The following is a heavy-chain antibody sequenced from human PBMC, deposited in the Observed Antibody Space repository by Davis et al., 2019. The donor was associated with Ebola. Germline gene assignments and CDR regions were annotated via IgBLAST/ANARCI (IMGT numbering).Heavy chain of an antibody. Sequence: GESLKISCAACGFTFSTYALTWVRQAPGKGLEWVSAISGSAGTYYADSVKGRFTISRDNSKNTLYLQMNSRRVEDTARYYCAKGSDYDFWRGYYSAGSWFDSWGQGTLVTVSS. V-gene: IGHV3-23*01. J-gene: IGHJ5*01. CDR3: AKGSDYDFWRGYYSAGSWFDS. CDR1: GFTFSTYA. CDR2: ISGSAGT. D-gene: IGHD3-3*01.